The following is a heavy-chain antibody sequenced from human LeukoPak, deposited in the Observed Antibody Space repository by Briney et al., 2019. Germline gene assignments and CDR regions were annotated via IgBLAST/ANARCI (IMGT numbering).Heavy chain of an antibody. CDR3: AKDGPLLWFGELFGY. Sequence: GGSLRLSCAASGFTVSSNYMSWVRQAPGKGLEWVSVIYSGGSTYYADSVKGRFTIFRDNSKDTLYLQMNSLRAEDTAIYYCAKDGPLLWFGELFGYWGQGTLVTVSS. J-gene: IGHJ4*02. D-gene: IGHD3-10*01. CDR1: GFTVSSNY. CDR2: IYSGGST. V-gene: IGHV3-53*01.